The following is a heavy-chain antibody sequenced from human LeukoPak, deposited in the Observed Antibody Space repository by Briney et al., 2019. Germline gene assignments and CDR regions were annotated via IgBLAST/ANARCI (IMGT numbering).Heavy chain of an antibody. CDR2: ISSSGSTI. CDR1: GFTFSSYE. CDR3: ARPSSYYYDSSGPDAFDI. Sequence: PGGSLRLSCAASGFTFSSYEMNWVRQAPGKGLEWVSYISSSGSTIYYADSVKGRFTISRDNATNSLYLQMNSLRAEDTAVYYCARPSSYYYDSSGPDAFDIWGQGTMVTVSS. D-gene: IGHD3-22*01. J-gene: IGHJ3*02. V-gene: IGHV3-48*03.